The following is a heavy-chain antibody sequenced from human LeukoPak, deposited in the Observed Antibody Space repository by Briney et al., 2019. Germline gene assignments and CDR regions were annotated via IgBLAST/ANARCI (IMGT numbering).Heavy chain of an antibody. CDR3: ARADCTSTSCYNNFDY. V-gene: IGHV1-18*01. CDR1: GYTFTTYG. J-gene: IGHJ4*02. D-gene: IGHD2-2*02. CDR2: ISGKNGNT. Sequence: ASVKVSCKASGYTFTTYGISWVRRAPGQGLEWMGWISGKNGNTNYAQKLQGRATMTTDTSTSTAYMELRGLRSDDTAVYYCARADCTSTSCYNNFDYWGQGTLVTVSS.